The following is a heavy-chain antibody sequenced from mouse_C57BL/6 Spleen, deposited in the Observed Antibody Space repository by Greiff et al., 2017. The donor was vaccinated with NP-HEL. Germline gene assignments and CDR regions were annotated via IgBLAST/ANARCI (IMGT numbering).Heavy chain of an antibody. V-gene: IGHV1-7*01. CDR1: GYAFTSSW. CDR3: ARHYDGSSADFDY. D-gene: IGHD1-1*01. J-gene: IGHJ2*01. CDR2: IYPGGGYT. Sequence: QVQLQQSGPELAKPGASVKLSCKASGYAFTSSWMHWVKQRPGQGLEWIGQIYPGGGYTKYNEKFTDKATLTANKSSSTAYMQLSSLTYEDSAVYYCARHYDGSSADFDYWGQGTTVTVSS.